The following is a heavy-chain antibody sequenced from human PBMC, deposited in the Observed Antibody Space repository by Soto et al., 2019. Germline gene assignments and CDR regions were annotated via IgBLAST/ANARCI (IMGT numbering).Heavy chain of an antibody. V-gene: IGHV4-59*01. Sequence: SETLSLTCTVSGGSISSYYWSWIRQPPGKGLEWIGYIYYSGSTNYNPSLKSRVTISVDTSKNQFSLKLSSVTAADTAVYYCARAITMVRGVIYWFDPWGQGTLVTVSS. CDR2: IYYSGST. D-gene: IGHD3-10*01. CDR1: GGSISSYY. J-gene: IGHJ5*02. CDR3: ARAITMVRGVIYWFDP.